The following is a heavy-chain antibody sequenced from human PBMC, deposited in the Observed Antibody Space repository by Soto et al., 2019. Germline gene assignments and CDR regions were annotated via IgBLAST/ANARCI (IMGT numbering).Heavy chain of an antibody. Sequence: LSLTCTVSAASFSKYYWTWIRQPPGKGLEWIGYVYFNGNTNYNPSLKRRVSISMDTSKNQISLTLNSVTAADTAVYYCASVTFGGVVLAHWGQGTLVTVSS. D-gene: IGHD3-16*01. CDR3: ASVTFGGVVLAH. J-gene: IGHJ4*02. V-gene: IGHV4-59*01. CDR1: AASFSKYY. CDR2: VYFNGNT.